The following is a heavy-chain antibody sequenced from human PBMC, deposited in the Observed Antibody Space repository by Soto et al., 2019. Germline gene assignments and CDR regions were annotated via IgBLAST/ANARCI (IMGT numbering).Heavy chain of an antibody. V-gene: IGHV1-2*04. CDR1: GYIFPDYY. CDR2: INPNGGGT. Sequence: ASMKVSCKASGYIFPDYYVHWVRQAPGEGLEWMGRINPNGGGTNYAQKFEGWVTMTTDTSISTAYMELSRLNFDDTAVYYCARGEQLVHSDSWGQGTLVTVSS. J-gene: IGHJ5*01. D-gene: IGHD6-6*01. CDR3: ARGEQLVHSDS.